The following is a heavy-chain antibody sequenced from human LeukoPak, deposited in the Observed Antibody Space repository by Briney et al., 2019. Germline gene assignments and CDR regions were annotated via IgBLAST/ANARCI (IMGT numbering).Heavy chain of an antibody. Sequence: ASVKVSCKASGYTFTSYYMHWVRQAPGQGLEWMGIINPSGGSTSYAQKLQGRVTMTRDMSTSTVYMELSSLRSEDTAVYYCARERNYDFWSGYYFYYYYMDVWGKGTTVTVSS. CDR1: GYTFTSYY. V-gene: IGHV1-46*01. D-gene: IGHD3-3*01. CDR3: ARERNYDFWSGYYFYYYYMDV. J-gene: IGHJ6*03. CDR2: INPSGGST.